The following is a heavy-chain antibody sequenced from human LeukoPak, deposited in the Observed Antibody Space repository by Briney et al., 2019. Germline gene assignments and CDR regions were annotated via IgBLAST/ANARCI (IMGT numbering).Heavy chain of an antibody. CDR2: ISAYNGNT. Sequence: ASVKVSCKASGYTFTSYGISWVRQAPGQGLEWMGWISAYNGNTNYAQKLQGRVTMTTDTSTSTAYMELRSLRSDDTAVYYCAREGDSSGWYLTSYFDYWGQGTLVTVSS. D-gene: IGHD6-19*01. V-gene: IGHV1-18*01. J-gene: IGHJ4*02. CDR1: GYTFTSYG. CDR3: AREGDSSGWYLTSYFDY.